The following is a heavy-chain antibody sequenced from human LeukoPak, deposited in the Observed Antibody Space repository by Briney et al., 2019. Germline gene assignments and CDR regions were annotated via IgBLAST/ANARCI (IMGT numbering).Heavy chain of an antibody. D-gene: IGHD3-10*02. V-gene: IGHV1-8*01. CDR3: ARRLAGAVLFGY. Sequence: ASVKVSCKASGYTFTSYDINWVRQATGQGLEWMGWMNPNSGNTGYAQKFQGRVTMTRNTPISTAYMELSSLRSEDTAVYYCARRLAGAVLFGYWRQGTLVTGSS. CDR2: MNPNSGNT. J-gene: IGHJ1*01. CDR1: GYTFTSYD.